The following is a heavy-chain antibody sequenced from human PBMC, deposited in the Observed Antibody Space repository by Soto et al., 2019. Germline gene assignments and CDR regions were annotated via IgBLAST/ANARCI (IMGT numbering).Heavy chain of an antibody. D-gene: IGHD3-9*01. CDR1: GGSISSYY. Sequence: PSETLSLTCTASGGSISSYYWSWIRQPPGKGLEWIGYIYYSGSTNYNPSLKSRVTISVDTSKNQFSLKLSSVTAADTAVYYCAREDDILTGYYISAAFDIWGQGTMVTVSS. CDR3: AREDDILTGYYISAAFDI. V-gene: IGHV4-59*01. CDR2: IYYSGST. J-gene: IGHJ3*02.